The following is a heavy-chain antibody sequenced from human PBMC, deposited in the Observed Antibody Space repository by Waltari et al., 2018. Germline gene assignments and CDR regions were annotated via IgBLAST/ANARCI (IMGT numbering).Heavy chain of an antibody. Sequence: QVLLQQWGAGLLKPSETLSLSCAVHGGSSFSAYFWNWVRQVPGKGLEWIGEITDRGLTNYNPALKSRATISVDTSRNQCSLTLTSVTAADTALYYCARSAAIVVRGRYFQYWGQGTLVTVSS. CDR3: ARSAAIVVRGRYFQY. CDR1: GGSSFSAYF. V-gene: IGHV4-34*02. J-gene: IGHJ1*01. D-gene: IGHD3-10*01. CDR2: ITDRGLT.